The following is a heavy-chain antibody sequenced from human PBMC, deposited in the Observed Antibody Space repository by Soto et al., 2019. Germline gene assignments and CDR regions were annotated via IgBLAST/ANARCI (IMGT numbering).Heavy chain of an antibody. CDR3: ARDQGVAAAGITWFDP. Sequence: XETLSLTCTVSGASINSYHWSWIRQPAGKGLEWIGHIHSSGSTNYNPSLKSRVTMSVDTSKNQFSLRLMSLTAADTAVYYCARDQGVAAAGITWFDPWGQGSLVTVSS. CDR1: GASINSYH. D-gene: IGHD6-13*01. J-gene: IGHJ5*02. V-gene: IGHV4-4*07. CDR2: IHSSGST.